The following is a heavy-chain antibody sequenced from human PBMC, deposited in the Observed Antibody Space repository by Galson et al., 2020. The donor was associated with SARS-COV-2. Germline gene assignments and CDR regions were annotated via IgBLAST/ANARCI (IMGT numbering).Heavy chain of an antibody. Sequence: GESLKISCAASGFTFSSYGMHWVRQAPGKGLEWVAVISYDGSNKCYADSVKGRFTISRDNSKNTLYLQMNSLRAEDTAVYYCARGAPRNYFDYWGQGTLVTVSS. J-gene: IGHJ4*02. CDR3: ARGAPRNYFDY. CDR1: GFTFSSYG. CDR2: ISYDGSNK. V-gene: IGHV3-30*03.